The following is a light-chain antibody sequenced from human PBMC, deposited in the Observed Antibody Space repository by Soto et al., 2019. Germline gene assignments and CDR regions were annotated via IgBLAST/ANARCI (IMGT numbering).Light chain of an antibody. J-gene: IGLJ1*01. V-gene: IGLV2-14*01. Sequence: QSVLTQPASVSGSPGQSITISCTGSSSNAGGYNYVSWYQQYPGKAPSLMIYEVSHRPSGVSDRFSGYKSGNTASLTISGLQAEDEADYYCGSYTTSYIYVFGNGTKVT. CDR1: SSNAGGYNY. CDR3: GSYTTSYIYV. CDR2: EVS.